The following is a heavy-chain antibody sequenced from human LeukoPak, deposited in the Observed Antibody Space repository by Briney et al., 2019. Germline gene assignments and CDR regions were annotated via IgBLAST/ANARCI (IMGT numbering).Heavy chain of an antibody. V-gene: IGHV4-34*01. CDR1: GGSFSGYY. CDR3: ARGRDYYCSSTSCYSLGWFDP. CDR2: INHSGST. J-gene: IGHJ5*02. Sequence: SETLSLTCAVYGGSFSGYYWSWIRQPPGKGLEWIGEINHSGSTNYDPSLKSRVTISVDTSKNQFSLKLSSVTAADTAVYYCARGRDYYCSSTSCYSLGWFDPWGQGTLVTVSS. D-gene: IGHD2-2*01.